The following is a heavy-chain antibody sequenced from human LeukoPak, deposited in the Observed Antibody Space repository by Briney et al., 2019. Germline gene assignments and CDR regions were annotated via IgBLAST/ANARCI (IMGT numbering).Heavy chain of an antibody. D-gene: IGHD3-16*02. CDR1: AFIFSGHW. Sequence: PGGSLRLSCEGSAFIFSGHWMNWVRQAPGKGLEWVSAISGSGGSTYYADSVKSRFTISRDNSKNTLYLQMNSLRAEDTAVYYCALNGREVPSGAFDIWGQGTMVTVSS. J-gene: IGHJ3*02. CDR3: ALNGREVPSGAFDI. V-gene: IGHV3-23*01. CDR2: ISGSGGST.